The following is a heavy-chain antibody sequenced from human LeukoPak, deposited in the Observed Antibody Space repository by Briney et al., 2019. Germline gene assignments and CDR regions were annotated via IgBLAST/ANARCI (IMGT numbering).Heavy chain of an antibody. D-gene: IGHD6-25*01. CDR3: AKGPGIAANWFDP. V-gene: IGHV2-70*04. CDR2: IDWDDDK. CDR1: GFSLSTSGMR. Sequence: SGPALVKPTQTLTLTCTFPGFSLSTSGMRVSWIRQPPGKALEWLARIDWDDDKFYSTSLKTRLTISKDTSKNQVVLTMTNMDPVDTATYYCAKGPGIAANWFDPWGQGTLVTVSS. J-gene: IGHJ5*02.